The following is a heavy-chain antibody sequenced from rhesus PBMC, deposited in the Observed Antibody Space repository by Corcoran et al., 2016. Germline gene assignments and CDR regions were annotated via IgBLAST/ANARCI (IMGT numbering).Heavy chain of an antibody. Sequence: QLQLQESGPGLVKPSETLSLPCPFSGSSFRIVYSLSWLPPPPGKGLEWIGYINYSGSTSYNPPLKSRVTISRDTSKNQFSLKLSSVTAADTAVYYCARSYSNDFDYWGQGVLVTVSS. CDR2: INYSGST. CDR3: ARSYSNDFDY. CDR1: GSSFRIVYSL. J-gene: IGHJ4*01. D-gene: IGHD4-23*01. V-gene: IGHV4-122*02.